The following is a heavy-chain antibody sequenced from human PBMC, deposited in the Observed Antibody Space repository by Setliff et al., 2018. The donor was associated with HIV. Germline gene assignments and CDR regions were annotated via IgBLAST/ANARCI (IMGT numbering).Heavy chain of an antibody. CDR3: ARVFGPFDY. CDR1: GFAFSDYD. J-gene: IGHJ4*02. V-gene: IGHV3-53*01. D-gene: IGHD3-10*02. Sequence: GGSLRLSCATSGFAFSDYDFHWVRQVTGEGLEWVSIITSGGSTYYTDSVKGRFTISRDNSKNTLYLQMNSLRAEDTAVYYCARVFGPFDYWGQGTLVTVSS. CDR2: ITSGGST.